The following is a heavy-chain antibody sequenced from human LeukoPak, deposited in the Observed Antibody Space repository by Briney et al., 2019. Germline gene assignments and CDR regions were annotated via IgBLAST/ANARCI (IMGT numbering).Heavy chain of an antibody. CDR1: GFTFSSYS. Sequence: GGSLRLSCAASGFTFSSYSMNWVRQAPGKGLEWVSSISSSSSYIYYADSVKGRFTISRDNAKNSLYLQMNSLRAEDTAVYYCARVYYYDSSGYEIGGYYFDYWGQGTLVTVSS. V-gene: IGHV3-21*01. J-gene: IGHJ4*02. CDR2: ISSSSSYI. D-gene: IGHD3-22*01. CDR3: ARVYYYDSSGYEIGGYYFDY.